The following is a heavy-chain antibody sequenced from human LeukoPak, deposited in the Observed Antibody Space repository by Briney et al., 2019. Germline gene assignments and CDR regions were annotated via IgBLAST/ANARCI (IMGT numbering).Heavy chain of an antibody. Sequence: SETLSLTCTVTGGSISSSIYYWGWIRQPPGKGLEWIGSIYKSGSTNYNPSLKSRVTMSVDTSKNQFSLKLNSVTAADTAVYYCARLTHFNTAMVYNYFDYWGQGTLVTVSS. J-gene: IGHJ4*02. CDR2: IYKSGST. V-gene: IGHV4-39*07. D-gene: IGHD5-18*01. CDR3: ARLTHFNTAMVYNYFDY. CDR1: GGSISSSIYY.